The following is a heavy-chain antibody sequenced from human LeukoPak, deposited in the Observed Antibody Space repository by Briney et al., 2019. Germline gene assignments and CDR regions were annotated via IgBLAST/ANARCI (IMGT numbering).Heavy chain of an antibody. CDR3: ARTHPTYYYDSRRAFDI. CDR2: IIPIFGTA. D-gene: IGHD3-22*01. V-gene: IGHV1-69*13. J-gene: IGHJ3*02. CDR1: GGTFSSYA. Sequence: GASVKVSCKASGGTFSSYAISWVRQAPGQGLEWMGGIIPIFGTANYAQKFQGRVTITADESTSTAYVELSSLRSEDTAVYYCARTHPTYYYDSRRAFDIWGQGTMVTVSS.